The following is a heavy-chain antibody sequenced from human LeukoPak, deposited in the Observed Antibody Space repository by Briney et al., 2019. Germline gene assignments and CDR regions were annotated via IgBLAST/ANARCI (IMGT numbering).Heavy chain of an antibody. J-gene: IGHJ4*02. V-gene: IGHV3-30*18. D-gene: IGHD4-17*01. CDR3: AKELTTVTHFDY. CDR2: IPYDGSDE. CDR1: GFTFSSYG. Sequence: GGSLRLSCAASGFTFSSYGMHWVRQAPGKGLEWVAVIPYDGSDEEYADSVKGRFTISRDNSKNTLYLQMNSLRVEDTAVYYCAKELTTVTHFDYWGQGTLVTVSS.